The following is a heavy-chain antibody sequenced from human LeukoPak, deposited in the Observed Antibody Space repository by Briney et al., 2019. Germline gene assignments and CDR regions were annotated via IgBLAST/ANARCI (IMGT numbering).Heavy chain of an antibody. CDR1: GGSISSGGYY. D-gene: IGHD2-2*01. CDR3: ASDVVPAHYYYYMDV. V-gene: IGHV4-31*03. Sequence: PSETLSLTCTVSGGSISSGGYYWSWIRQHPGKGLEWIGYIYYSESTYYNPSLKSRVTISVDTSKNQFSLKLSSVTAADTAVYYCASDVVPAHYYYYMDVWGKGTTVTVSS. CDR2: IYYSEST. J-gene: IGHJ6*03.